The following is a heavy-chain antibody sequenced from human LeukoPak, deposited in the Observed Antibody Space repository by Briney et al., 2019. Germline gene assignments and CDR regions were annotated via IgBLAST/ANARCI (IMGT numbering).Heavy chain of an antibody. Sequence: GGSLRLSCAASGFTFSSYAMHWVRQAPGKGLEWVAVISYDGSNKYYADSVKGRFTISRDNSKNTLYLQMNSLRAEDTAVYYCAGDGAVAVSPPSFFDYWGQGTLATVSS. CDR3: AGDGAVAVSPPSFFDY. J-gene: IGHJ4*02. V-gene: IGHV3-30-3*01. D-gene: IGHD6-19*01. CDR1: GFTFSSYA. CDR2: ISYDGSNK.